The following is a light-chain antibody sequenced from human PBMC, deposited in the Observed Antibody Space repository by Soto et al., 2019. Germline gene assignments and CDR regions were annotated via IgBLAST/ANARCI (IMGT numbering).Light chain of an antibody. Sequence: DIQMTPSPSSLSASVGDRVTITCRTSQPISDYLNWYQQKPGKAPTLLIYTASNLQSGVPSRFSGSGSGTHFTLTISRLEPEDFAVFYCQHYDSLPITFGQGTRLEIK. CDR2: TAS. CDR3: QHYDSLPIT. V-gene: IGKV1-39*01. CDR1: QPISDY. J-gene: IGKJ5*01.